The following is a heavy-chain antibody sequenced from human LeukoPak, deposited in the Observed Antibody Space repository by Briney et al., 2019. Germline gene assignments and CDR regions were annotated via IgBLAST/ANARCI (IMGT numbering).Heavy chain of an antibody. CDR1: GYSFTTYW. V-gene: IGHV5-51*01. J-gene: IGHJ5*02. CDR2: IFPADSDT. CDR3: ARLLTSGTNIRDWFDP. Sequence: GESLKISCQGSGYSFTTYWIGWVRQMPGRGLEWMGIIFPADSDTRYNPSFQGQVPLSADKSISTAYLQWNTLKASDTAIYYCARLLTSGTNIRDWFDPWGQGTLVTVSS. D-gene: IGHD4-17*01.